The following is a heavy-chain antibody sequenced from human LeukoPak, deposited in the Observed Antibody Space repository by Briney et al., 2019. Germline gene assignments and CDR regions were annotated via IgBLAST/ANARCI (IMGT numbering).Heavy chain of an antibody. D-gene: IGHD2-2*01. CDR1: GGSISSGDYY. V-gene: IGHV4-30-4*01. J-gene: IGHJ4*02. CDR3: ASTNLVVPAAIPFDY. Sequence: SETLSLTCTVSGGSISSGDYYWSWIRQPPGTGLEWIGYIYYSGSTYYNPSLKSRVTISVDTSKNQFSLKLSSVTAADTAVYYCASTNLVVPAAIPFDYWGQGTLVTVSS. CDR2: IYYSGST.